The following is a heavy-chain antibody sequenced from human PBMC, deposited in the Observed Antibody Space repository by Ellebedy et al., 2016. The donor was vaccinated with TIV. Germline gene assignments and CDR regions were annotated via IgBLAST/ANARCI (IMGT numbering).Heavy chain of an antibody. CDR3: ARVEVGRSGPSYGMDV. Sequence: LSLTCAASGFTFSSYWMHWVRQAPGKGLVWVSRIDSDGSSTTYVDSVKGRFTISRDNAKNTLYLQMNSLRAEDTAVYYCARVEVGRSGPSYGMDVWGQGTTVTVSS. V-gene: IGHV3-74*01. J-gene: IGHJ6*02. CDR2: IDSDGSST. CDR1: GFTFSSYW. D-gene: IGHD6-19*01.